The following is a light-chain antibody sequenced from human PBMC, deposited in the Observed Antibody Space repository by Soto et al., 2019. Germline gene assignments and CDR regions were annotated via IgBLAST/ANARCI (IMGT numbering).Light chain of an antibody. CDR1: QTVSSSC. J-gene: IGKJ4*01. Sequence: EIVLTQSPGTLSLSPGESATLFCRASQTVSSSCLAWYQQKPGQAPRLLIYGVSSRATGIPDTFSGSGSGTDFTLTISRLQPEEFAVYYCQHYDNSAALTFGGGTNVEIK. CDR3: QHYDNSAALT. V-gene: IGKV3-20*01. CDR2: GVS.